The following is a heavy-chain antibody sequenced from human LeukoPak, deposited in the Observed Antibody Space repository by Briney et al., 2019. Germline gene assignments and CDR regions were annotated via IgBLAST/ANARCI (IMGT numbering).Heavy chain of an antibody. D-gene: IGHD6-19*01. CDR1: GYTFTSYY. J-gene: IGHJ4*02. Sequence: ASVKVSCKASGYTFTSYYIHWVRQAPGQGLEWMGIINPSGGSTSYAQKFQGRVTMTRDTSTSTVYMEPSSLRSEDTAVYSCARSSGWYSELDYWGQGTLVTVSS. CDR2: INPSGGST. CDR3: ARSSGWYSELDY. V-gene: IGHV1-46*01.